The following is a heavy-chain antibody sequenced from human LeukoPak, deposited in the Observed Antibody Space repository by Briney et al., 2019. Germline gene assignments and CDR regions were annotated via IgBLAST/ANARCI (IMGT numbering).Heavy chain of an antibody. V-gene: IGHV3-30*02. CDR2: IRYDGSNK. J-gene: IGHJ5*02. CDR3: AKEQYFDWSLTWFDP. D-gene: IGHD3-9*01. CDR1: GFTFSSYG. Sequence: TGGSLRLSCAASGFTFSSYGMHWVRQAPGKGLEWVAFIRYDGSNKYYADSVKGRFTISRDNSKNTLYLQMNSLRAEDTAVYYCAKEQYFDWSLTWFDPWGQGTLVTVSS.